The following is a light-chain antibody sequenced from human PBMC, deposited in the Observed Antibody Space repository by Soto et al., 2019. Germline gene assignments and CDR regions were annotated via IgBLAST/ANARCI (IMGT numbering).Light chain of an antibody. Sequence: QSALTQPPSASGSPGQSVTISCTGTSTDVGGYNYVSWYQQRPGKAPKLMIYEVSKRPSGVPDRFSGSKSGNTASLTVSVLQAEDEADYYCSSYAGSNNWVFGGGTKLTVL. J-gene: IGLJ3*02. V-gene: IGLV2-8*01. CDR2: EVS. CDR1: STDVGGYNY. CDR3: SSYAGSNNWV.